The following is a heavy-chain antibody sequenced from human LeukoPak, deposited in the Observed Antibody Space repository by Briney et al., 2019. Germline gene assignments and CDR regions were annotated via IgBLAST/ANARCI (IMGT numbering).Heavy chain of an antibody. CDR1: GFTFSSYG. CDR2: IRYDGSNK. J-gene: IGHJ4*02. V-gene: IGHV3-30*02. D-gene: IGHD3-10*01. CDR3: AKDVSSMVRGVIHYFDY. Sequence: GGSLRLSCAAPGFTFSSYGMHWVRQAPGKGLEWVAFIRYDGSNKYCADSVKGRFTISRDNSKNTLYLQMNSLRAEDTAVYYCAKDVSSMVRGVIHYFDYWGQGTLVTVSS.